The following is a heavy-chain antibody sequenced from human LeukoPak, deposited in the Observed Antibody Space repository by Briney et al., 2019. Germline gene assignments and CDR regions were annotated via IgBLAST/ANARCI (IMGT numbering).Heavy chain of an antibody. CDR3: AGAPNRHYFDY. V-gene: IGHV4-59*01. Sequence: SETLSLTCTVSSGSITTYYWSWIRQSPGKGLEYIGHIYYTGTTDYNPSLKSRVTMSVDTSKNQFSLRLISVTASDTAVYFCAGAPNRHYFDYWGQGTLVAVSS. CDR2: IYYTGTT. J-gene: IGHJ4*02. CDR1: SGSITTYY.